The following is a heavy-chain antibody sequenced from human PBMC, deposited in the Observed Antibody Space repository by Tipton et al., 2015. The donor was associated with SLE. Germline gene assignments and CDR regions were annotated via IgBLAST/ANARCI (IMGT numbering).Heavy chain of an antibody. CDR3: ASPSSSWD. Sequence: TLSLTCTVSGGSISSGSYYWSWIRQPAGKGLEWIGYIYTSGSTNYNPSLKSRVTISVDTSKNQFSLKLSSVTAADTAVYYCASPSSSWDWGQGTLVTVSS. V-gene: IGHV4-61*09. D-gene: IGHD6-13*01. CDR1: GGSISSGSYY. CDR2: IYTSGST. J-gene: IGHJ4*02.